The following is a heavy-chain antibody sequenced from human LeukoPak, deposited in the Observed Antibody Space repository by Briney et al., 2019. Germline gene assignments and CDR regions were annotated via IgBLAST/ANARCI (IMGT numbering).Heavy chain of an antibody. V-gene: IGHV3-30*19. J-gene: IGHJ4*02. Sequence: GRSLRLSCAAPGFTFSSYGMHWVRQAPGKGLEWVAVISYDGSNKYYADSVKGRFTISRDNSKNTLYLQMNSLRAEDTAVYYCARDQWLADPVYYFDYWGQGTLVTVSS. CDR2: ISYDGSNK. D-gene: IGHD6-19*01. CDR3: ARDQWLADPVYYFDY. CDR1: GFTFSSYG.